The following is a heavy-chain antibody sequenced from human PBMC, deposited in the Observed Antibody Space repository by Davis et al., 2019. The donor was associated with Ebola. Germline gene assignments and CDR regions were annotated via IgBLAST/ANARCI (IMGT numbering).Heavy chain of an antibody. CDR2: IKQDGSEK. CDR1: GFTFSSYW. J-gene: IGHJ5*02. Sequence: LSLTCAASGFTFSSYWMSWVRQAPGKGLEWVANIKQDGSEKYYVDSVKGRFTISRDNAKNSLYLQMNSLRAEDTAVYYCARDRRIQLWLHWFDPWGQGTLVTVSS. D-gene: IGHD5-18*01. CDR3: ARDRRIQLWLHWFDP. V-gene: IGHV3-7*03.